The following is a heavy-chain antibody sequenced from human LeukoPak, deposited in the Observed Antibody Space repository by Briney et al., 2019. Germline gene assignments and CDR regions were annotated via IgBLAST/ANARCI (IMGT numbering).Heavy chain of an antibody. CDR1: GFTFSSYA. CDR2: ISYDGSNK. CDR3: ARDRRIAVAGTVPNYFDY. J-gene: IGHJ4*02. Sequence: GGSLRLSCAASGFTFSSYAMHWVRQAPGKGLEWVAVISYDGSNKYYADSVKGRFTISRDNSKNTLYLQMNSLRAEDTAVYYCARDRRIAVAGTVPNYFDYWGQGTLVTVSS. V-gene: IGHV3-30-3*01. D-gene: IGHD6-19*01.